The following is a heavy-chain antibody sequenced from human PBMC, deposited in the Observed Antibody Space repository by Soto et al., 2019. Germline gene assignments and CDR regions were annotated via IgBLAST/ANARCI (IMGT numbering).Heavy chain of an antibody. CDR1: GFSLSTSGMC. V-gene: IGHV2-70*01. CDR2: IDWDDDK. CDR3: ARMKMATIPYYYYGREV. D-gene: IGHD5-12*01. J-gene: IGHJ6*04. Sequence: SGPTLVNPTQTLTLTCTFSGFSLSTSGMCVSWIRQPPGKALECLALIDWDDDKYYSTSLKTRLTISKDTSKNQVVLTMTNMDPVDTATYYCARMKMATIPYYYYGREVWGEGTTVNYSS.